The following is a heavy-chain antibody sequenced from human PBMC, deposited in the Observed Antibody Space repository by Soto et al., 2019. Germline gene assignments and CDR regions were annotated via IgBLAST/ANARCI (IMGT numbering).Heavy chain of an antibody. CDR1: GYTFTSYG. V-gene: IGHV1-18*01. D-gene: IGHD6-13*01. CDR3: ARETAVEQLVQRGYDYYYGMDV. J-gene: IGHJ6*02. CDR2: ISAYNGNT. Sequence: ASVKVSCKASGYTFTSYGISWVRQAPGQGLEWMGWISAYNGNTNYAQKLQGRVTMTTDTSTSTAYMELRSLRSDDTAVYYCARETAVEQLVQRGYDYYYGMDVWGQGTTVTVSS.